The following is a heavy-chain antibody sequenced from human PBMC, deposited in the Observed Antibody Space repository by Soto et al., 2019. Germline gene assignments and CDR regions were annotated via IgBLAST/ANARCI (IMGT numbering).Heavy chain of an antibody. D-gene: IGHD1-26*01. Sequence: PGGSLRLSWAASGFPFSSCAMSWVRQAPGKGLEWVSAISGSGGSTYYADSVKGRFTISRDNSKNTLYLQMNSLRAEDRAVYYCAKTPGGRGVIVGAIFDYWSQGTLVTVSS. CDR3: AKTPGGRGVIVGAIFDY. CDR2: ISGSGGST. CDR1: GFPFSSCA. J-gene: IGHJ4*01. V-gene: IGHV3-23*01.